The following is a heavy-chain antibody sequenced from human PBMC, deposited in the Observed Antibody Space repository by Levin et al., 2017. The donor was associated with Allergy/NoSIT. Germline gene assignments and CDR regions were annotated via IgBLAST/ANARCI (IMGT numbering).Heavy chain of an antibody. D-gene: IGHD6-6*01. J-gene: IGHJ4*02. CDR2: IYYSGTT. CDR1: GGSISSGGYY. V-gene: IGHV4-31*03. Sequence: NTSETLSLTCTVSGGSISSGGYYWTWIRQHSGKGLEWIGYIYYSGTTYYNPSLKSRVSISVDTSKNQFSLKLTSVTAADTAVYYCARGSLGSLPGRRPRGFFDYWGQGTLGTVSS. CDR3: ARGSLGSLPGRRPRGFFDY.